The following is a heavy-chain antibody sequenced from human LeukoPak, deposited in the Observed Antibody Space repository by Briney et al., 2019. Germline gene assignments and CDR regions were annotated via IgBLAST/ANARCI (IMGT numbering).Heavy chain of an antibody. CDR3: ARGRYSYDYFDY. J-gene: IGHJ4*02. CDR2: INHSGST. CDR1: GGSFSGYY. V-gene: IGHV4-34*01. D-gene: IGHD5-18*01. Sequence: SETLSLTCAVYGGSFSGYYWSWIRQPPGKGPEWIGEINHSGSTNYNPSLKSRVTIPVDTSKNQFSLKLSSVTAADTAVYYCARGRYSYDYFDYWGQGTLVTVSS.